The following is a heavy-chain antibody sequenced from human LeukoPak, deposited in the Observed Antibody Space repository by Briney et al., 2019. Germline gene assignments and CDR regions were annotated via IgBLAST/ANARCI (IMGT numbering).Heavy chain of an antibody. Sequence: QPRGSLRLSCAASGFNFRDFSMHWVRQVPGQGLEWVSLVSGDGDTTHYADSLKGRFTISRDNNKNSVFLHMNSLRIEDTAFYYCAKGNNSLSYNFDGWGQGALVTVSS. CDR3: AKGNNSLSYNFDG. J-gene: IGHJ4*02. V-gene: IGHV3-43*02. CDR2: VSGDGDTT. D-gene: IGHD2/OR15-2a*01. CDR1: GFNFRDFS.